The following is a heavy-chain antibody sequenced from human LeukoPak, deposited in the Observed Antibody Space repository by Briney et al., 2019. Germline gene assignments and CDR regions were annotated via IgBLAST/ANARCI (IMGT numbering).Heavy chain of an antibody. CDR3: AKAGVRYFDSRSLYAFDF. V-gene: IGHV4-39*01. D-gene: IGHD3-22*01. Sequence: PSETLSPTSAVPVGSISSTIYYSAWIRQPPGKGLEWLGSIYYSGSTYHNPSLKGRVTLSVDTSRNQFSMRLSSVDAADTAVYYCAKAGVRYFDSRSLYAFDFWGQGTTVTVSS. CDR2: IYYSGST. CDR1: VGSISSTIYY. J-gene: IGHJ3*01.